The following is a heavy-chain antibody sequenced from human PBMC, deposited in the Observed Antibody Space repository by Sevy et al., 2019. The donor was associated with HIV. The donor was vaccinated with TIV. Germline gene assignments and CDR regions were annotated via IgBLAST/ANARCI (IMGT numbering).Heavy chain of an antibody. CDR3: VRDGTAMAWTSHGDYPW. Sequence: GGSLRLSCSASGFAFSAYWMVWVRQGPGKGLEWVANIKQDGSEQNYVDSVKGRFTISRDNSKNTLYLQMNSLRAEDTAVYHCVRDGTAMAWTSHGDYPWWGQGTLVTVSS. V-gene: IGHV3-7*01. CDR2: IKQDGSEQ. CDR1: GFAFSAYW. D-gene: IGHD4-17*01. J-gene: IGHJ4*02.